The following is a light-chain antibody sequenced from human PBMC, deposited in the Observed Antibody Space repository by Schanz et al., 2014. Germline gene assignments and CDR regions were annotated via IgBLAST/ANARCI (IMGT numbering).Light chain of an antibody. V-gene: IGKV3-20*01. CDR2: AAS. Sequence: EIVLTQSPGTLSLSPGERATLSCRASQSVSSSYLAWYQQKPGQAPRLLIYAASSRATGIPDRFSGSGSGTDFTLTISRLEPEDFAVYYCQHHGSSAWTFGQGTKVEIK. J-gene: IGKJ1*01. CDR1: QSVSSSY. CDR3: QHHGSSAWT.